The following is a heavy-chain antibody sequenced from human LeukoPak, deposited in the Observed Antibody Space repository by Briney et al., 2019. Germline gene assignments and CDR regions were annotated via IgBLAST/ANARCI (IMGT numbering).Heavy chain of an antibody. J-gene: IGHJ4*02. V-gene: IGHV3-23*01. Sequence: GGSLRLSCAASGFTFRTHGMNWVRLAPGKGLEWVSSISDTGGNTYYADSVKGRFTISRDNSKNTLYLQMNSLRAEDTAVYYCAIYVEGYWGQGTLVTVSS. CDR3: AIYVEGY. CDR1: GFTFRTHG. D-gene: IGHD3-16*01. CDR2: ISDTGGNT.